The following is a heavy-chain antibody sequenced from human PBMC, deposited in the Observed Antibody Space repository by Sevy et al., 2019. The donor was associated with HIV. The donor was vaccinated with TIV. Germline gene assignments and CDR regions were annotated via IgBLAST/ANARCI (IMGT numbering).Heavy chain of an antibody. J-gene: IGHJ4*02. CDR2: ISYDGSNK. CDR3: ARGGGDGYNSFLADY. D-gene: IGHD5-12*01. Sequence: GGSLRLSCAASGFTLSSYAMHWVRQAPGKGLEWVEVISYDGSNKYYAYSVKGRFTISRDNSKNTLYLQMNSLRAEDTAVYYCARGGGDGYNSFLADYWGQGTLVTVSS. CDR1: GFTLSSYA. V-gene: IGHV3-30-3*01.